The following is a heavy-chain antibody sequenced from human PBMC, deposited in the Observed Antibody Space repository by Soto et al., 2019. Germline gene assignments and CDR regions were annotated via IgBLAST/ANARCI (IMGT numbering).Heavy chain of an antibody. V-gene: IGHV3-48*03. CDR1: GVTFKTSE. Sequence: GGSLRLSCVASGVTFKTSEVHWVRQAPGKGLEWLSFIRASDNSIYYADSVEGRFTISGDNAKNSVSLQMNSLTVEDTAIYYCASSGWGASGTPYLDFWGQGTLVTVSS. CDR3: ASSGWGASGTPYLDF. J-gene: IGHJ4*02. D-gene: IGHD1-1*01. CDR2: IRASDNSI.